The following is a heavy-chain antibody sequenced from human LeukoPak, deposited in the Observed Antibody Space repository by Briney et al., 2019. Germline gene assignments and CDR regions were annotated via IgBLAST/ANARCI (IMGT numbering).Heavy chain of an antibody. Sequence: SETLSRTCAVYGGSFSGYYWSWIRQPPGKGLVWIGEINHSGSTNYNPSLKSRVTISVDTSKNQFSLKLSSVTAADTAVYYCARAGGYSGYDLGLYYFDFWGQGTLVTVSS. CDR3: ARAGGYSGYDLGLYYFDF. D-gene: IGHD5-12*01. V-gene: IGHV4-34*01. CDR2: INHSGST. CDR1: GGSFSGYY. J-gene: IGHJ4*02.